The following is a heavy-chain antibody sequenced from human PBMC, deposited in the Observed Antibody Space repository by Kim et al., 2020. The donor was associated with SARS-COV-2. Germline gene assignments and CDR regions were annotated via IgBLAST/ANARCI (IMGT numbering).Heavy chain of an antibody. V-gene: IGHV4-59*08. CDR2: IYYSGST. J-gene: IGHJ5*02. D-gene: IGHD1-26*01. CDR3: ARYSGSYGWFDP. CDR1: GGSISSYY. Sequence: SETLSLTCTVSGGSISSYYWSWIRQPPGKGLEWIGYIYYSGSTNYNPSLKSRVTISVDTSKNQFSLKLSSLTAADTAVYYCARYSGSYGWFDPWGQGTLVTVSS.